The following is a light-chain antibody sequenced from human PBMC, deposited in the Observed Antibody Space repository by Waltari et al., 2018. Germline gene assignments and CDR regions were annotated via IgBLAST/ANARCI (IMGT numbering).Light chain of an antibody. CDR2: AAN. CDR3: QQLSSFPYT. CDR1: QGLSSF. Sequence: DIQLTQSPSFLPAYVGARVTITCRASQGLSSFLAWYQQKPGKAPNLLIFAANTLQSGVPSRFSGSGSGTEFTLTVNSLQPEDFATYYCQQLSSFPYTFGQGTKLEIK. V-gene: IGKV1-9*01. J-gene: IGKJ2*01.